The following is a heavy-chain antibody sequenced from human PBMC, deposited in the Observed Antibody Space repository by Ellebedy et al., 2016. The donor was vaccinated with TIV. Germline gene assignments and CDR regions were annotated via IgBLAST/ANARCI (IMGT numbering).Heavy chain of an antibody. V-gene: IGHV1-69*13. D-gene: IGHD6-19*01. Sequence: SVKVSXXVSGYTLTELSMHWVRQAPGQGLEWMGGIIPIFGTANYAQKFQGRVTITADESTSTAYMELSSLRSEDTAVYYCARGHIAGASAWAFDIWGQGTMVTVSS. CDR2: IIPIFGTA. CDR1: GYTLTELS. CDR3: ARGHIAGASAWAFDI. J-gene: IGHJ3*02.